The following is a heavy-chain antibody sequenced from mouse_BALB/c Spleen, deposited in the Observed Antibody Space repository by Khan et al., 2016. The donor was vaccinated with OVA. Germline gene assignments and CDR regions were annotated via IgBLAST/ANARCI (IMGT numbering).Heavy chain of an antibody. CDR3: ARAYYGNYREAMDY. V-gene: IGHV2-6-7*01. D-gene: IGHD2-10*01. CDR2: IWGDGST. CDR1: GFSLTGYG. Sequence: QVQLKESGPGLVAPSQSLSITCTVSGFSLTGYGVNWVRQPPGKGLEWLGMIWGDGSTDYNSALKSRLSISKDNSKSQVFLKMNSLQTHDTARYYCARAYYGNYREAMDYWGQGTSVTVSS. J-gene: IGHJ4*01.